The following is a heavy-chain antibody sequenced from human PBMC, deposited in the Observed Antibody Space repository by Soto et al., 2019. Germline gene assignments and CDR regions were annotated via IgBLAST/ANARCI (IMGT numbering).Heavy chain of an antibody. V-gene: IGHV4-59*08. J-gene: IGHJ5*02. CDR1: GGSISSYY. CDR3: AGQGDFWSGEVGWFDP. D-gene: IGHD3-3*01. Sequence: PSETLSLTCTVSGGSISSYYWSWIRQPPGKGLEWIGYIYYSGSTNYNPSLKSRVTISVDTSKNQFSLKLSSVTAADTAVYYCAGQGDFWSGEVGWFDPWGQGTLVTVSS. CDR2: IYYSGST.